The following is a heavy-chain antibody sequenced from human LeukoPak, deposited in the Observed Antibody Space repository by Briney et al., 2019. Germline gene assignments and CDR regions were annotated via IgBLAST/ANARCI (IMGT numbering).Heavy chain of an antibody. CDR1: GGTFSSYA. J-gene: IGHJ6*02. CDR3: ARDETYCGGDCYSYYYYGMDV. V-gene: IGHV1-69*04. D-gene: IGHD2-21*02. Sequence: GASVKVSCKASGGTFSSYAISWVRQALGQGLEWMGRIIPILGIANYAQKFQGRVTITADKSTSTAYMELSSLRSEDTAVYYCARDETYCGGDCYSYYYYGMDVWGQGTTVTVSS. CDR2: IIPILGIA.